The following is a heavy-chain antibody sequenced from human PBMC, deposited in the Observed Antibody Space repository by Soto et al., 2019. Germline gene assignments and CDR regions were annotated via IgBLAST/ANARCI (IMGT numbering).Heavy chain of an antibody. CDR3: TRDYQVAGL. D-gene: IGHD6-19*01. CDR1: GVTCGDYG. J-gene: IGHJ4*02. V-gene: IGHV3-49*03. CDR2: IRSKAYGGTT. Sequence: LSLPSSAAGVTCGDYGMSWFRQAPGKGLEWVGFIRSKAYGGTTEYAASVKGRFTISRDDSKSIAYLQMNSLKTEDTAVYYCTRDYQVAGLWGQGTLVTVYS.